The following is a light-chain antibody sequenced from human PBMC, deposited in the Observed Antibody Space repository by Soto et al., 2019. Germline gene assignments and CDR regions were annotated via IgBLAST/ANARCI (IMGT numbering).Light chain of an antibody. J-gene: IGKJ1*01. V-gene: IGKV3-15*01. CDR3: QLYNNWPPWT. Sequence: EIVMTQSPATLSVSPGERATLSCRASQSVSSNLAWYQQKPGQAPRLLIYGASTRATGIPARFSGSGSGTEFTLTISSLQSEEFAVYYCQLYNNWPPWTFGQGTKVEIK. CDR2: GAS. CDR1: QSVSSN.